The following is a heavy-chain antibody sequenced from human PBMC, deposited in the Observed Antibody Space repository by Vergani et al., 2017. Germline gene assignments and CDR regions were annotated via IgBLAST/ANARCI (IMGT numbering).Heavy chain of an antibody. CDR1: GYSLTELT. Sequence: QVQLVQSGSEVRKPGASVKVSCQVSGYSLTELTIHWVRQAPGKGLEWMGGFDPEHGEVTFAHHMQGRVTMTEDRSTDTAYMELSSLRPEDTALYYCAIVTDYYDRSGYYLDYWGQGTLVTVSS. D-gene: IGHD3-22*01. CDR2: FDPEHGEV. J-gene: IGHJ4*02. V-gene: IGHV1-24*01. CDR3: AIVTDYYDRSGYYLDY.